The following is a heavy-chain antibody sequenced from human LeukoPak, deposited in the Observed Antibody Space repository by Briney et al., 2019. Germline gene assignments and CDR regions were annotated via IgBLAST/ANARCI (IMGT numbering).Heavy chain of an antibody. D-gene: IGHD3-10*01. Sequence: PGGSLRLSCGASGFTFSNYGMLWVRQAPGKGLEWVAFIRYDANNKYYADSVKGRFTISRDNSKKTVNLQMNSQRAEDTAVYYCAKDPRHGSGTYSYYYFFYYMDVWGKGTTVTVSS. CDR3: AKDPRHGSGTYSYYYFFYYMDV. CDR1: GFTFSNYG. V-gene: IGHV3-30*02. CDR2: IRYDANNK. J-gene: IGHJ6*03.